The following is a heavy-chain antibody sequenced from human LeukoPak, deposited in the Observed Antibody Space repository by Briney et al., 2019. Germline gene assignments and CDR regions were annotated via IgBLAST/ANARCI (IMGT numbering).Heavy chain of an antibody. V-gene: IGHV4-61*02. CDR2: IYSSGST. D-gene: IGHD3-10*01. J-gene: IGHJ4*02. Sequence: SQTLSLTCTVSGGSISRGSYYRSWIRQPAGKGLEWIGRIYSSGSTNYKPSLKSRVSLSVDTSKNQFSLKLSSVTAADTAVYYCARAVGFYGSGSYYNLYWYFDNWGQGTLVTVSS. CDR1: GGSISRGSYY. CDR3: ARAVGFYGSGSYYNLYWYFDN.